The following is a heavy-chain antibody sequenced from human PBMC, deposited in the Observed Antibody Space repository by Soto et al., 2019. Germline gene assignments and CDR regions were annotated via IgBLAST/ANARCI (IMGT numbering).Heavy chain of an antibody. D-gene: IGHD2-15*01. Sequence: GSGPTLVNPTQTLTLTCTFSGFSLSTSGVGVGWIRQPPGKALEWLALIYWNDDKRYSPSLKSRLTITKDTSKNQVVLTMTNMDPVDTATYYCAHSVGCSGGSCYLGGIMGAFDIWGQGTMVTVSS. CDR1: GFSLSTSGVG. V-gene: IGHV2-5*01. CDR2: IYWNDDK. J-gene: IGHJ3*02. CDR3: AHSVGCSGGSCYLGGIMGAFDI.